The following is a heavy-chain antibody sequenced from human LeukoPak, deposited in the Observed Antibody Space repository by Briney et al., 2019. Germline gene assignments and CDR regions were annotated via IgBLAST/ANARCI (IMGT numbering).Heavy chain of an antibody. CDR2: ISSSSSYI. V-gene: IGHV3-21*04. D-gene: IGHD5-12*01. Sequence: GGSLRLSCAASGFTFSSYSMNWVRQAPGKGLEWVSSISSSSSYIYYADSVKGRFTISRDNSKNTLYLQMSSLRAEDTAVYYCAKSHSGYDYLVGYWGQGTLVTVSS. CDR1: GFTFSSYS. CDR3: AKSHSGYDYLVGY. J-gene: IGHJ4*02.